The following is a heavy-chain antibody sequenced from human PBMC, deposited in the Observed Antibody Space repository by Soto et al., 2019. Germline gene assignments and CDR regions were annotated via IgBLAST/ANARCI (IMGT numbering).Heavy chain of an antibody. CDR2: IYDGGRT. V-gene: IGHV4-30-4*01. CDR1: GGSISTVDYW. Sequence: LTCTVSGGSISTVDYWWSWIRQSPDMGLEWIGHIYDGGRTYNNPSLESRVTMSVDTSKSQLSLTLSSVSAADTAVYYCARGPSGDKVDSWGQGTLVTVSS. CDR3: ARGPSGDKVDS. D-gene: IGHD7-27*01. J-gene: IGHJ4*02.